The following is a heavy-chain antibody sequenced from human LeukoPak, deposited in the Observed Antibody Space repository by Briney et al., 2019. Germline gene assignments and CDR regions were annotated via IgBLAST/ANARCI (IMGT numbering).Heavy chain of an antibody. V-gene: IGHV3-21*01. CDR1: GFTFSDYS. Sequence: PGGSLRLSCAASGFTFSDYSMNWVRQAPGKGLEWVSSISRSSGYIYYADSVKGRFTISRGNAKNSLYLQMNSLRADDTAVYYCARDYGGSVWGQGTMVTVSS. D-gene: IGHD4/OR15-4a*01. CDR2: ISRSSGYI. J-gene: IGHJ3*01. CDR3: ARDYGGSV.